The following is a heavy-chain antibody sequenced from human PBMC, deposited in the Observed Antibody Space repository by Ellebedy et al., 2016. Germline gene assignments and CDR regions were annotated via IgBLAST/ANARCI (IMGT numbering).Heavy chain of an antibody. CDR2: SSSSSSYT. J-gene: IGHJ6*02. Sequence: GGSLRLSCAASGFTFSDYYMSWIRQAPGKGLEWVSYSSSSSSYTNYADSVKGRFTISRDNAKNSLYLQMNSLRAEDTAVYYCARYLDCSSTSCYLYYYYGMDVWGQGTTVTVSS. D-gene: IGHD2-2*01. CDR1: GFTFSDYY. V-gene: IGHV3-11*06. CDR3: ARYLDCSSTSCYLYYYYGMDV.